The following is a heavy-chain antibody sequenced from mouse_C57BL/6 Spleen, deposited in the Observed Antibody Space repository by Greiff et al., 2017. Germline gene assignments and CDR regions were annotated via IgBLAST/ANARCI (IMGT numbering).Heavy chain of an antibody. CDR3: AISWDVGYFDV. CDR1: GYAFSSYW. Sequence: VQLQQSGAELVKPGASVKISCKASGYAFSSYWMHWVKQRPGKGLEWIGQIYPGDGDTNYNGKFTGKATLTADNSSSTAYMRLSNLTSEESAVCISAISWDVGYFDVWGTGTTVTVSA. V-gene: IGHV1-80*01. J-gene: IGHJ1*03. CDR2: IYPGDGDT. D-gene: IGHD4-1*01.